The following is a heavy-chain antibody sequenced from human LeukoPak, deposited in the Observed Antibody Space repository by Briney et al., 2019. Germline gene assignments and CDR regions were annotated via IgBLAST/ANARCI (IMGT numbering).Heavy chain of an antibody. CDR3: ARVRRGPGSWYYYFDY. CDR2: TYYRSKWYN. J-gene: IGHJ4*02. V-gene: IGHV6-1*01. Sequence: SQTLSLTCAISGDSVSSDSAAWNWIRQSPSRGLEWLGRTYYRSKWYNDYAVSVKSRITINPDTSKNQFSLQLNSVTPEDTAVYYCARVRRGPGSWYYYFDYWGQGTLVTVSS. D-gene: IGHD6-13*01. CDR1: GDSVSSDSAA.